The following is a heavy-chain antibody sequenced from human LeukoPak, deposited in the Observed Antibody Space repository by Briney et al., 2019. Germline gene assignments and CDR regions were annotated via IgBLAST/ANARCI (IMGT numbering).Heavy chain of an antibody. V-gene: IGHV4-39*01. CDR3: ATSRGGPRWQYYFDY. CDR2: IFYSGST. Sequence: PSETLSLTCTVSGDSISSSSYYWGWICQPPGKGLEWIGTIFYSGSTYYNPSLKSRVTISVDTSKNQFSLKLSSVTAEDTAVYYCATSRGGPRWQYYFDYWGQGTLVTVSS. CDR1: GDSISSSSYY. J-gene: IGHJ4*02. D-gene: IGHD5-24*01.